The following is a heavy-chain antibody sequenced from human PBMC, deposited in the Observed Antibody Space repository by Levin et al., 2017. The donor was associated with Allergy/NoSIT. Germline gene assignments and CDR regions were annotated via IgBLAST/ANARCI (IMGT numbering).Heavy chain of an antibody. D-gene: IGHD2-21*02. CDR1: GFTFDNYA. Sequence: RTGGSLRLSCVASGFTFDNYAIHWVRQAPGKGLEWVAGISWNSGSVAYADSVKGRFTISRDNAKNSLFLQMNSLRPEDTALYYCAKDVLIVVTAVGYFDIWGLGTRVTVSS. V-gene: IGHV3-9*01. CDR2: ISWNSGSV. J-gene: IGHJ4*02. CDR3: AKDVLIVVTAVGYFDI.